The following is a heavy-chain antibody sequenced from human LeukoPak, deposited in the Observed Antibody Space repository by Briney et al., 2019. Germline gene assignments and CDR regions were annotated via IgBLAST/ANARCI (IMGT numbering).Heavy chain of an antibody. CDR2: INRSGST. CDR3: ARRQDSYYYRR. D-gene: IGHD3-22*01. V-gene: IGHV4-34*01. CDR1: GGSFSGYY. Sequence: PSETLSLTCAVYGGSFSGYYWSWIRQPPGKGLEWIGEINRSGSTNYNPSLKSRVTISVDTSKNQFSLKLSSVTAADTAVYYCARRQDSYYYRRWGQGTLVTVSS. J-gene: IGHJ4*02.